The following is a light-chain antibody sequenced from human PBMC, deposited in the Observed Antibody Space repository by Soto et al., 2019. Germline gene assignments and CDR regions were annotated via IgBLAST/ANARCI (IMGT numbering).Light chain of an antibody. CDR3: QQYDNLPT. J-gene: IGKJ3*01. CDR1: QDISNY. Sequence: DIQMTQSPSSLSASVGDRVTITCQASQDISNYLNWYQQKPGKAPKLLIYDASNLETGVPSRFSGSGSGTGFTFTISSLQPEDIATYCCQQYDNLPTFGPGTKVDIK. CDR2: DAS. V-gene: IGKV1-33*01.